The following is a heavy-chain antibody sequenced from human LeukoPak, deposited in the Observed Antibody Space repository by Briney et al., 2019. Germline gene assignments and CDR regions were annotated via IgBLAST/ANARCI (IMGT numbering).Heavy chain of an antibody. V-gene: IGHV4-4*02. Sequence: PSGTLSLTCAVSGGSISSSNWWSWVRQPPGKGLEWIGKIYHSGSTNYNPSLKSRVTISVDKPKNQFSLKLSSVTAADTAVYYCAWYDPRMDAFDIWGQGTMVTVSS. CDR1: GGSISSSNW. CDR3: AWYDPRMDAFDI. J-gene: IGHJ3*02. CDR2: IYHSGST. D-gene: IGHD6-13*01.